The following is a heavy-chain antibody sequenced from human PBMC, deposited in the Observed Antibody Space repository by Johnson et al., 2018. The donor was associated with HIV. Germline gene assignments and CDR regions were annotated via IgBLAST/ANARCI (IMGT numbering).Heavy chain of an antibody. CDR3: ARDRSENAFDI. CDR2: ISGSAGTT. Sequence: QVQLVESGGGLVQPGGSLRLSCAASGFTFSSYYMNWIRQAPGKGLEWVSYISGSAGTTYSADSVKGRFTISRDNAMNSLYLQLNSLRGEDTAVYYCARDRSENAFDIWGQGTMVTVSS. V-gene: IGHV3-11*04. J-gene: IGHJ3*02. CDR1: GFTFSSYY.